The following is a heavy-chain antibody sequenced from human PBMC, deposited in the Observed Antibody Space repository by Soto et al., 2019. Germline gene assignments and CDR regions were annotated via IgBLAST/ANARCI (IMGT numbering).Heavy chain of an antibody. V-gene: IGHV1-69*08. CDR2: IIPIIGII. Sequence: QVQLVQSGAEVKKPGSSVKVSCKASGGTFSTYTITWVRQAPGQGLEWMGRIIPIIGIINYAQKFQGRVTISADXLXGSXYMELTGLRSDDTAVYYCAGDPDSHYNDSHASSYPWGQGTLVTVSS. CDR3: AGDPDSHYNDSHASSYP. D-gene: IGHD4-4*01. CDR1: GGTFSTYT. J-gene: IGHJ5*02.